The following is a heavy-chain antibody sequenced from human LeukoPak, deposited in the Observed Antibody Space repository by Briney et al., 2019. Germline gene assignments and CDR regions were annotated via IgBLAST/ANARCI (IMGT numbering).Heavy chain of an antibody. CDR2: IYYSGST. Sequence: SETLSLTCTVSGGPISSYYWSWIRQPPGKGLEWIGYIYYSGSTNYNPSLKSRVTMSVDTSKSQFSLRLSSVTAADTAVYYCARDAGFFFYGSGSYSPYYFDYWGQGTLVTVSS. V-gene: IGHV4-59*12. D-gene: IGHD3-10*01. CDR1: GGPISSYY. CDR3: ARDAGFFFYGSGSYSPYYFDY. J-gene: IGHJ4*02.